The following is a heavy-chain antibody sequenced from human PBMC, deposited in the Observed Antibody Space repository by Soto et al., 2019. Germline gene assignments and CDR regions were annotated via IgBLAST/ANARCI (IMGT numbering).Heavy chain of an antibody. D-gene: IGHD3-10*01. V-gene: IGHV1-69*02. J-gene: IGHJ4*02. CDR2: IIPILGIA. CDR3: ARSYGSGSYSRPLDY. Sequence: QVQLVQPGAEVKKPGSSVKVSCKASGGTFSSYTISWVRQAPGQGLEWMGRIIPILGIANYAQKFQGRVTITADKSTSTAYMELSSLRSEDTAVYYCARSYGSGSYSRPLDYWGQGTLVTVSS. CDR1: GGTFSSYT.